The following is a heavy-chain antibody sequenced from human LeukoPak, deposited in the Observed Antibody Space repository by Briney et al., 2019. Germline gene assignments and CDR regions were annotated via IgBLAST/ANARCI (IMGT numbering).Heavy chain of an antibody. Sequence: SETLSLTCTLSGGSIGPYYWSWLRQPAGKALEWIGRSYTTGSTNYNPSLKSRVTMSLDTSKNQFSLKLTSVTAADTAVYYCARSGGSGFHLVSWGQGTLVTVSS. D-gene: IGHD3-16*01. J-gene: IGHJ4*02. CDR1: GGSIGPYY. V-gene: IGHV4-4*07. CDR3: ARSGGSGFHLVS. CDR2: SYTTGST.